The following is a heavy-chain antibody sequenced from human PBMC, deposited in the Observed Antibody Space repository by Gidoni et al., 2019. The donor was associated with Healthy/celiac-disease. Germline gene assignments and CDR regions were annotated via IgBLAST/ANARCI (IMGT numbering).Heavy chain of an antibody. D-gene: IGHD1-26*01. CDR1: GLTVSSNY. J-gene: IGHJ4*02. Sequence: EVQLVEFGGGSVQLGGSLSLSCAASGLTVSSNYMSWVSQAPGQGLEWVSVIYSGSRTYYTSSVKGRFTITRDNSKNTLYLQMDSLGTDDTAVYYCARGGDYFDYWGQGTLVTVSS. V-gene: IGHV3-66*01. CDR3: ARGGDYFDY. CDR2: IYSGSRT.